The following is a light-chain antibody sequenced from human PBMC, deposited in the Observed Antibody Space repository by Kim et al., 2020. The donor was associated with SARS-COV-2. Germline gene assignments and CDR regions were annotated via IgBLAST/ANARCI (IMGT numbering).Light chain of an antibody. V-gene: IGLV1-40*01. J-gene: IGLJ1*01. CDR1: FSNIGAGYD. CDR2: GHT. CDR3: QSYDSSLNSYV. Sequence: SVLTQPPSVSGAPGQRVTISCTGTFSNIGAGYDVHWYQQVPGAAPKLLIYGHTNRPSGVPDRFSGSKSDTSASLAITGLQAEDEADYYCQSYDSSLNSYVFGTGTKVTVL.